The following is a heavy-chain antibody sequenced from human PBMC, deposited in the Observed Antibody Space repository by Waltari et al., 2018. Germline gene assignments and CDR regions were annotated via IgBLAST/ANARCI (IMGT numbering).Heavy chain of an antibody. CDR1: GFTFSSYS. CDR2: ISSSSSTI. Sequence: EVQLVESGVGLVQPGGSLRLSCAASGFTFSSYSMNWFRQAPGKGLEWVSYISSSSSTIYYADSVKGRFTISRDNAKNSLYLQMNSLRAEDTAVYYCARDPGFGEIDYWGQGTLVTVSS. V-gene: IGHV3-48*04. CDR3: ARDPGFGEIDY. D-gene: IGHD3-10*01. J-gene: IGHJ4*02.